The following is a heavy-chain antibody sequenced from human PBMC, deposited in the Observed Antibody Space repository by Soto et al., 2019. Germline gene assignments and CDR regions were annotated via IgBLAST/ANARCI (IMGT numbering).Heavy chain of an antibody. V-gene: IGHV3-30*02. Sequence: QAQLVESGGGVVQPGESLRLSCAASGFTFDNYGMYWVRQAPGKGLEWVASILYDGSKTQYADSVKGRFTISKDNSKNTVYLPTNRLRTEDTAVYYCAKEILTRGGIHPYGMDVWGQGTTVTVSS. J-gene: IGHJ6*02. CDR1: GFTFDNYG. D-gene: IGHD3-10*01. CDR2: ILYDGSKT. CDR3: AKEILTRGGIHPYGMDV.